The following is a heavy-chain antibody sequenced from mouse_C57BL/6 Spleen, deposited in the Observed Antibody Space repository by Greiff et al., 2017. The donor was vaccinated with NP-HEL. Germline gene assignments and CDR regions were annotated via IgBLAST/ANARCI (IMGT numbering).Heavy chain of an antibody. CDR2: IYPRSGNT. V-gene: IGHV1-81*01. Sequence: QVQLQQSGAELARPGASVKLSCKASGCTFTSYGISWVKQRTGQGLEWIGEIYPRSGNTYYNEKFKGKATLTADKSSSTAYMELRSLTSEDSAVYFCARRGLVATPYYAMDYWGQGTSVTVSS. J-gene: IGHJ4*01. CDR1: GCTFTSYG. D-gene: IGHD1-1*01. CDR3: ARRGLVATPYYAMDY.